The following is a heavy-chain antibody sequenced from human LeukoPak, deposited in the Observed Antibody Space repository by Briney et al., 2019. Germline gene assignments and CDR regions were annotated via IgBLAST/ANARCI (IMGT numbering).Heavy chain of an antibody. V-gene: IGHV3-23*01. CDR1: GFTFSSYA. D-gene: IGHD3-22*01. J-gene: IGHJ5*02. CDR3: AKDPFYYYDSSGPDWFDP. CDR2: ISGSGGST. Sequence: PGGSLRLSCAASGFTFSSYAMSWVRQAPGKGLEWVSAISGSGGSTYYADSVKGRFTISRDNSKNTLYLQMNSLRAEDTAVYYCAKDPFYYYDSSGPDWFDPWGQGTLVTVSS.